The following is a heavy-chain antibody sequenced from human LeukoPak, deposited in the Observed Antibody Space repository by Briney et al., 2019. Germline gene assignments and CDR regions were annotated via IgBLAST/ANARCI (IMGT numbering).Heavy chain of an antibody. J-gene: IGHJ6*02. Sequence: AASVKVSCKTSGGTFSSSAITWVRQAPGQGLEWMGRIIPVLNITTYAQKFQGRVTITADTSTSTAYMELSSLRSEDTAVYYCARSKATVTLRGLGYYGMDVWGQGTTVTVSS. CDR2: IIPVLNIT. CDR1: GGTFSSSA. V-gene: IGHV1-69*04. CDR3: ARSKATVTLRGLGYYGMDV. D-gene: IGHD4-17*01.